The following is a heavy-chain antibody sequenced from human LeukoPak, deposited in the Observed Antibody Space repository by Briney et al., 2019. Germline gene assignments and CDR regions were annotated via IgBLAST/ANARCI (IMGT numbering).Heavy chain of an antibody. CDR2: INPNSGGT. J-gene: IGHJ4*02. D-gene: IGHD3-22*01. V-gene: IGHV1-2*02. CDR1: GYTFTGYY. CDR3: ARDQIKYYDSSGYYV. Sequence: GASVKVSCKASGYTFTGYYMHWVRQAPGQGLEWMGWINPNSGGTNYAQKFQGRVTMTRDTSISTAYMELSRLRSDDTAVYYCARDQIKYYDSSGYYVWGQGTLVTVSS.